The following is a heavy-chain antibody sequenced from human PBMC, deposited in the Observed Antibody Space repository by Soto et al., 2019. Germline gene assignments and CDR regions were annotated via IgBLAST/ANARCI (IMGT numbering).Heavy chain of an antibody. D-gene: IGHD3-10*01. Sequence: QLQLQESGPGLVKPSETLSLTCTVSSGSIGSSRYYWGWIRQPPGKGLEWIGSIYYSGSTYYNPSLKSRLTISVDTSKNQFSLKLNSVTAADTAVYYCARHEGMATMEYYFDYWGQGTLVTVSS. CDR1: SGSIGSSRYY. CDR2: IYYSGST. V-gene: IGHV4-39*01. CDR3: ARHEGMATMEYYFDY. J-gene: IGHJ4*02.